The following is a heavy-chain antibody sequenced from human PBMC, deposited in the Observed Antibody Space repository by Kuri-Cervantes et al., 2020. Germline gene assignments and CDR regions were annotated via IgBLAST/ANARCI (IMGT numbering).Heavy chain of an antibody. Sequence: ASVKVSCKASGYTFTGYYMHWVRQAPGQGLEWMGWINPNSGGTNYAQKFQGWVTMTRDTSISTAYMELSRLRSDDTAVYYCAREGSGGPDYWYFDPWGRGTLVTVSS. V-gene: IGHV1-2*04. CDR1: GYTFTGYY. D-gene: IGHD1-26*01. J-gene: IGHJ2*01. CDR3: AREGSGGPDYWYFDP. CDR2: INPNSGGT.